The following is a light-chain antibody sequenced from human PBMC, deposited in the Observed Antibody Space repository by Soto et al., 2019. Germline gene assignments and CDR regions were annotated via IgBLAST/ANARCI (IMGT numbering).Light chain of an antibody. V-gene: IGLV2-14*03. CDR1: GSDIGSYNV. CDR3: SSYTRRSTYV. J-gene: IGLJ1*01. Sequence: QSALTQPASVSGSPGQSITIPCSGTGSDIGSYNVVSWYQQHPGKAPKLVIYDVSNRPSGVSPRFSGAKSGNTASLTIAGLQAEDEADYYCSSYTRRSTYVFGTGTKVT. CDR2: DVS.